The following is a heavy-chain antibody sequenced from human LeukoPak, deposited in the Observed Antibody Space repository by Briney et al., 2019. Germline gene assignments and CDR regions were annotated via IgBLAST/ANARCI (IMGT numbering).Heavy chain of an antibody. CDR1: GFTFSNYG. J-gene: IGHJ6*03. V-gene: IGHV3-30*02. CDR3: AKGKALNYGSGFYYYYYMDV. D-gene: IGHD3-10*01. Sequence: PGGSLRLSCAPSGFTFSNYGMHWVRQAPGKGLEGVAFIRNDGSNKYYADSVKGRFTISRDNSKNTLYLQVNSLRAEDTAVYYCAKGKALNYGSGFYYYYYMDVWGKGTTVTVSS. CDR2: IRNDGSNK.